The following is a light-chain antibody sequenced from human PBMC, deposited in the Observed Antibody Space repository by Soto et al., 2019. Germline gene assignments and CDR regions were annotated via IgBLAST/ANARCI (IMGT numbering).Light chain of an antibody. CDR3: QQSYCILHFS. Sequence: DIQMTQSPSSLSASFGDSFSITCRTSQSSSRYVTWYQQKAGTAPIILIYATSKLQSGVPSRFSGSGSGTDFTPSISSLQPEDVATYYFQQSYCILHFSFRAGTRVDI. V-gene: IGKV1-39*01. CDR1: QSSSRY. J-gene: IGKJ3*01. CDR2: ATS.